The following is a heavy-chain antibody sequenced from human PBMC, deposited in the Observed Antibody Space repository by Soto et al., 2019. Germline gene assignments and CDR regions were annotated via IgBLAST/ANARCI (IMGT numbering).Heavy chain of an antibody. CDR1: GFSLSTSGVG. J-gene: IGHJ5*02. D-gene: IGHD6-19*01. V-gene: IGHV2-5*01. Sequence: SGPTLVNPTQTLTLTCTFSGFSLSTSGVGVGWIRQPPGKALEWLALIYWNDDKRYSPSLKSRLTITKDTSKNQVVLTMANMDPVDTATYYCAHSFSGWHPWWFDPWGQGTLVTVSS. CDR3: AHSFSGWHPWWFDP. CDR2: IYWNDDK.